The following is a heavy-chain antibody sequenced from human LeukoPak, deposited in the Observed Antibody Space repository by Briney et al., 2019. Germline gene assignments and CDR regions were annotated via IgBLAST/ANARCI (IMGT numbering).Heavy chain of an antibody. J-gene: IGHJ4*02. Sequence: PGGSLRLSCEVSGFTFSSYAMHWVRQAPGKGLEWVAVISSDGSKKDYADSVKSRFTISRDNSKNTLYLQMNSLRAEDTAVYYCARGAHKRDDYGGFFDYWGQGTLVTVSS. CDR3: ARGAHKRDDYGGFFDY. CDR1: GFTFSSYA. CDR2: ISSDGSKK. V-gene: IGHV3-30*04. D-gene: IGHD4-23*01.